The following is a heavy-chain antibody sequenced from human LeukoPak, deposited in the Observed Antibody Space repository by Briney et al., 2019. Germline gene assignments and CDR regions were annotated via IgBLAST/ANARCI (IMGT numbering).Heavy chain of an antibody. Sequence: SETLSLTCTVSGGAISGYYWSWIRQSAGKGLEWIGRFYPSGRPNYNPSLNSRVTMSVDTSKNQVSLRLSSVTAADTAVYYCARAGSWSYGLDVWGQGTTVTVSS. CDR2: FYPSGRP. V-gene: IGHV4-4*07. CDR1: GGAISGYY. J-gene: IGHJ6*02. D-gene: IGHD6-13*01. CDR3: ARAGSWSYGLDV.